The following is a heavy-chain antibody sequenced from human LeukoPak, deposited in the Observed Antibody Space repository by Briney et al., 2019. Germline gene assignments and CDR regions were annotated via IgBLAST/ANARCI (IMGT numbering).Heavy chain of an antibody. CDR3: ARGPRYCSGTSCQSYFDY. J-gene: IGHJ4*02. V-gene: IGHV6-1*01. CDR2: TYYRSKWYT. D-gene: IGHD2-2*01. Sequence: SQTLSLTCAISGDSVSTNSAAWAWIRQSPSRGLEWLGRTYYRSKWYTDYAFSVKSRITINPDTSKNQFSLQLNSVTPEDTAVYYCARGPRYCSGTSCQSYFDYWGQGTPVTVSS. CDR1: GDSVSTNSAA.